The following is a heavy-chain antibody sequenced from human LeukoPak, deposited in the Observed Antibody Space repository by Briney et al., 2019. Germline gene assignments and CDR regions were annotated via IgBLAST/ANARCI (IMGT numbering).Heavy chain of an antibody. CDR1: GGSISSGGYF. Sequence: SETLSLTCAVSGGSISSGGYFWSWIRQHPGKGLEWIGYISHSGSTYYNPSLKSRVTISVDTSRNQFSLRLSSVTAADTAVYYCARYGSSWYALDYWGQGTPVTVSS. V-gene: IGHV4-30-2*01. J-gene: IGHJ4*02. D-gene: IGHD6-13*01. CDR3: ARYGSSWYALDY. CDR2: ISHSGST.